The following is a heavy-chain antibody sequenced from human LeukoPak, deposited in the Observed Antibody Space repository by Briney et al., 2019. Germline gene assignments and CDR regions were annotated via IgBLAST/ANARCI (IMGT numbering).Heavy chain of an antibody. CDR1: GYTFTTYY. CDR3: AVNYDILTGYDY. V-gene: IGHV1-46*01. J-gene: IGHJ4*02. Sequence: ASVKVSCKASGYTFTTYYIHWVRQAPGQGLEWMGIINPIGGTTDYAQKFQGRVTMTRDTSTSTVYMELSSLRSDDTAVYYCAVNYDILTGYDYWGQGTLVTVSS. D-gene: IGHD3-9*01. CDR2: INPIGGTT.